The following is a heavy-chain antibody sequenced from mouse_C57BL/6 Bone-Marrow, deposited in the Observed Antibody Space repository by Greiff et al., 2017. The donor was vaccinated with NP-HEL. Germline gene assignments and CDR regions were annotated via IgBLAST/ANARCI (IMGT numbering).Heavy chain of an antibody. J-gene: IGHJ3*01. V-gene: IGHV4-1*01. D-gene: IGHD1-1*01. CDR2: INPDSSTI. Sequence: CEASGVDFSRYWMSWVRRAPGKGLEWIGEINPDSSTINYAPSLKDKFIISRDNAKNTLYLQMSKVRSEDTALYYCARRYYYGPFAYWGQGTLVTVSA. CDR1: GVDFSRYW. CDR3: ARRYYYGPFAY.